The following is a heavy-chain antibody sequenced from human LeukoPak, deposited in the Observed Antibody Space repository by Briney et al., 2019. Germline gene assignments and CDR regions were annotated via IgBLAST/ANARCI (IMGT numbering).Heavy chain of an antibody. J-gene: IGHJ6*03. CDR1: GDSISSYY. Sequence: SETLSLTCTVSGDSISSYYWSWIRQPPGKGLEWIGYIYYSGSTNYNPSLKSRVTISVDTSKNQFSLKLSSVTAADTAVYYCARETSIAVAGWRDYYYYMDVWGKGTTVTVSS. CDR3: ARETSIAVAGWRDYYYYMDV. D-gene: IGHD6-19*01. CDR2: IYYSGST. V-gene: IGHV4-59*12.